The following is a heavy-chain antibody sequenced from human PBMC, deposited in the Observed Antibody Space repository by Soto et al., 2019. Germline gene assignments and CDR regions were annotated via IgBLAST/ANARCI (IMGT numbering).Heavy chain of an antibody. CDR1: GGTFSSYA. D-gene: IGHD3-22*01. J-gene: IGHJ4*02. Sequence: ASVKVSCKXSGGTFSSYAISWVRQAPGQGLEWMGGIIPIFGTANYAQKFQGRVTITADESTSTAYMELSSLRSEDTAVYYCARDRLDYYDSSGYYGYWGQGTLVTVSS. CDR2: IIPIFGTA. V-gene: IGHV1-69*13. CDR3: ARDRLDYYDSSGYYGY.